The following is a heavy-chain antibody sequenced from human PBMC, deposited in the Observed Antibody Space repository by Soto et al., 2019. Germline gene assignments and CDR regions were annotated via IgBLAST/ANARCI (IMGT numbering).Heavy chain of an antibody. CDR1: GGTFRSYA. V-gene: IGHV1-69*05. J-gene: IGHJ6*02. Sequence: GASVKVSCKASGGTFRSYAISWVRQAPGQGLEWMGGIIPIFGKTNYAQKFQGRVTMTTDESTSTAYMELRSLRSDDTAVYYCARDRVWSSTGVFYYYYGMDVWGQGTTVTVSS. CDR3: ARDRVWSSTGVFYYYYGMDV. D-gene: IGHD2-8*01. CDR2: IIPIFGKT.